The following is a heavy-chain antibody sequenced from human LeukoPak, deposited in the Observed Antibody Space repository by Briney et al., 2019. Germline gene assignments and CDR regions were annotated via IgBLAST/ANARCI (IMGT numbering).Heavy chain of an antibody. V-gene: IGHV3-30*18. CDR2: ISYDGSNK. D-gene: IGHD6-13*01. Sequence: GGSLRLSCAASGFTFSSYGVHWVRQAPGKGLEWVAVISYDGSNKYYADSVKGRFTISRDNSKNTLYLQMNSLRAEDTAVYYCAKSRKLIAAAADFVYWGQGTLVTVSS. CDR1: GFTFSSYG. J-gene: IGHJ4*02. CDR3: AKSRKLIAAAADFVY.